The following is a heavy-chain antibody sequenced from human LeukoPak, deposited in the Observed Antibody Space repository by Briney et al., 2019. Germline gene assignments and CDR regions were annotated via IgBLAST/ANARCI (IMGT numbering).Heavy chain of an antibody. CDR3: TREDNSSSWPHFDY. CDR2: IRSKAYGGTT. V-gene: IGHV3-49*04. Sequence: AGGSLRLSCTASGFTFGDYAMSWVRQAPGKGLEWVGFIRSKAYGGTTEYAASVKGRFTISRDDSKSIAYLQMNSLKTEDTAVYYCTREDNSSSWPHFDYWGQGTLVTVSS. J-gene: IGHJ4*02. CDR1: GFTFGDYA. D-gene: IGHD6-13*01.